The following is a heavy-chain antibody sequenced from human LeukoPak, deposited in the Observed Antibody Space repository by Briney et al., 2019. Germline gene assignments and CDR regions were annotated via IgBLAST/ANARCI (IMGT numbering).Heavy chain of an antibody. V-gene: IGHV3-48*04. CDR2: ISSSSSTI. CDR3: ARDRAYLSHDDFDI. J-gene: IGHJ3*02. Sequence: GGTLRLSRAASGFTFSSFSMNWVRQAPGKGLVWVSYISSSSSTIYYADSVKVRFTISRYNAKNSLYMQMNILRAEDTAVYSCARDRAYLSHDDFDIWGQGTMVTVSS. D-gene: IGHD2-21*01. CDR1: GFTFSSFS.